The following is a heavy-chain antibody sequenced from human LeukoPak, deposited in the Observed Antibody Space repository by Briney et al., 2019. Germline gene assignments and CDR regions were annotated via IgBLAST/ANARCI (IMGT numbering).Heavy chain of an antibody. V-gene: IGHV5-51*01. CDR2: IYPGDSDT. Sequence: GESLKISCESSGYSFTNYWIGWVRQMPGKGLEWMGIIYPGDSDTRYSPSFQGQVTISADKSINTAYLQWTSLKASDTAIYYCARRDGAFDYWGQGTLVTVSS. D-gene: IGHD4/OR15-4a*01. J-gene: IGHJ4*02. CDR3: ARRDGAFDY. CDR1: GYSFTNYW.